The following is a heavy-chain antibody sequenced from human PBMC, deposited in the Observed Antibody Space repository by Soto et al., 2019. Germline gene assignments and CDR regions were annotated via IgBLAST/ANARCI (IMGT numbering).Heavy chain of an antibody. CDR1: GFTVSSNY. J-gene: IGHJ4*02. CDR2: ISGSGGST. D-gene: IGHD6-13*01. V-gene: IGHV3-23*01. Sequence: GGSLRLSCAASGFTVSSNYRSWVRQAPGKGLEWVSVISGSGGSTYYADSVKGRFTISRDNSKNTLYLQMNSLRAEDTAVYYCAKRRNSSQGYYFDYWGQGTLVTVSS. CDR3: AKRRNSSQGYYFDY.